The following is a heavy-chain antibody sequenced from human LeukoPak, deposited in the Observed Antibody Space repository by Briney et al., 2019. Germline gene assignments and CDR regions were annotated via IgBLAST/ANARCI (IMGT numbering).Heavy chain of an antibody. D-gene: IGHD1-26*01. CDR1: GFIFSNYR. CDR2: ISSTSDTI. Sequence: SGGSLRLSCATSGFIFSNYRMNWVRQAPGKGLEWVSYISSTSDTIYYVDSVKGRFTISRDNAKNSLYLQMNSLRVDDTAVYYCARDRSPGGSYYAFDIWGQGTMVTVSS. V-gene: IGHV3-48*01. J-gene: IGHJ3*02. CDR3: ARDRSPGGSYYAFDI.